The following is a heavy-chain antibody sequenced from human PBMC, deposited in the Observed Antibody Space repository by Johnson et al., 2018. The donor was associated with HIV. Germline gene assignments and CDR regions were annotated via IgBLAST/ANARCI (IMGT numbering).Heavy chain of an antibody. CDR2: ISTSGSSI. CDR1: GFPFSDYY. Sequence: QVQLVESGGGLVKPGGSLRLSCAASGFPFSDYYMTWIRQTPGKGLECLAYISTSGSSIYYTDSVKGRFTISRDNAKNSLNLQMNSLRAEDTALYYCARSHRYGTMMATIRPFDIWGQGTMVTVSS. J-gene: IGHJ3*02. V-gene: IGHV3-11*01. CDR3: ARSHRYGTMMATIRPFDI. D-gene: IGHD5-12*01.